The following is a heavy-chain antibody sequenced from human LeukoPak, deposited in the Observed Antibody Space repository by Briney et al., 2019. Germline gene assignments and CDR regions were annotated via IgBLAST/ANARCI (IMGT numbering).Heavy chain of an antibody. D-gene: IGHD3-10*01. CDR3: ARVGEYYYGSGSYPYFDY. CDR1: GGSFSGYY. V-gene: IGHV4-34*01. Sequence: SETLSLTCAVYGGSFSGYYWSWIRQPPGKGLEWIGEINHSGSTNYNPSLKSRVTISVDTSKNQFSLKLSSVTAADTAVHYCARVGEYYYGSGSYPYFDYWGQGTLVTVSS. J-gene: IGHJ4*02. CDR2: INHSGST.